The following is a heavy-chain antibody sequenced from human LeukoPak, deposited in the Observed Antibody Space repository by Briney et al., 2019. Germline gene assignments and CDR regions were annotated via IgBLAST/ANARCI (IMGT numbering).Heavy chain of an antibody. V-gene: IGHV1-69*04. CDR3: ARDPGSSWLEYYYYGMDV. J-gene: IGHJ6*02. Sequence: SVKVSCKASGGTFSSYAISWVRQAPGQGLEWMGRIIPILGIANYAQKFQGRVTITTDKSTSTAYMELSSLRSEDTAVYYCARDPGSSWLEYYYYGMDVWGQGTTVTVSS. D-gene: IGHD6-13*01. CDR1: GGTFSSYA. CDR2: IIPILGIA.